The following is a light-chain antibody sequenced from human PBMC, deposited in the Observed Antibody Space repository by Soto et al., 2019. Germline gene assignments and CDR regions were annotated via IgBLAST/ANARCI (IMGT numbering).Light chain of an antibody. CDR2: MAS. Sequence: DIQITQSPSTLSVSVGDRVTITCRASQSLSGWLAWYQQEPGKAPNLLIYMASTLASGVPSRFSGSGSGTEFTLTISSLQPDDFATYYCQHYNGYSWTFGQGTKVDIK. J-gene: IGKJ1*01. CDR3: QHYNGYSWT. CDR1: QSLSGW. V-gene: IGKV1-5*03.